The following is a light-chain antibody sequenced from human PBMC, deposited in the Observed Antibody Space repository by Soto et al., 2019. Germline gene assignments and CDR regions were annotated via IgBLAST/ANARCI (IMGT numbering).Light chain of an antibody. V-gene: IGLV1-40*01. Sequence: QSVLTQPPSVSGAPGQRVTISCTGSSSNIRAGYDVHWYQQLPGTAPKLLIYGNSNLPSGVPDRFSGSKSGTSASLAITGLQAEDEADYYCQSYDRSLSGVVFGGGTKVTVL. J-gene: IGLJ2*01. CDR1: SSNIRAGYD. CDR2: GNS. CDR3: QSYDRSLSGVV.